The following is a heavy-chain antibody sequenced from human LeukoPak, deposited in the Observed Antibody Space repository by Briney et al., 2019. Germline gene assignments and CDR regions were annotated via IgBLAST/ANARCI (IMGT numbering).Heavy chain of an antibody. J-gene: IGHJ3*02. V-gene: IGHV3-21*01. CDR2: ISSSASFI. Sequence: AGGSLRLSCAASGFNFSTYSMKWVRQAPGRGLEWVSSISSSASFIYYADSVKGRFTISRDNAKNSLYLQMNSLRADDTAVYYCAKAKQWLDDAFDIWGQGTMVTVSS. CDR3: AKAKQWLDDAFDI. CDR1: GFNFSTYS. D-gene: IGHD6-19*01.